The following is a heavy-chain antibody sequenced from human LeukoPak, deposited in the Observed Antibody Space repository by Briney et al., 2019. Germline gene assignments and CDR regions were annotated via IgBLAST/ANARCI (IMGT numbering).Heavy chain of an antibody. J-gene: IGHJ5*02. CDR2: MNPNSGNT. CDR3: ARGGDWLRWFDP. D-gene: IGHD3/OR15-3a*01. CDR1: GYTFTSYD. Sequence: ASVKVSCKASGYTFTSYDINWVRQATGQGLEWLGWMNPNSGNTGYAQKFQGRVTITRNTSISTAYMELSSLTSEDTAVYSWARGGDWLRWFDPWGQGTLVTVSS. V-gene: IGHV1-8*03.